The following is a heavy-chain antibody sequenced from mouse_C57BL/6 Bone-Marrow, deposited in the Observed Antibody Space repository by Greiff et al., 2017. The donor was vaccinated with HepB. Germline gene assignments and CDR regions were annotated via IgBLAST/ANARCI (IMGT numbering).Heavy chain of an antibody. Sequence: EVKLVESGAELVRPGASVKLSCTASGFNIKDDYMHWVKQRPEQGLEWIGWIDPENGDTEYASKFQGKATITADTSSNTAYLQLSHLTSEDTAVYYCTTDDYGFAYWGQGTLVTVSA. CDR3: TTDDYGFAY. D-gene: IGHD2-4*01. J-gene: IGHJ3*01. V-gene: IGHV14-4*01. CDR2: IDPENGDT. CDR1: GFNIKDDY.